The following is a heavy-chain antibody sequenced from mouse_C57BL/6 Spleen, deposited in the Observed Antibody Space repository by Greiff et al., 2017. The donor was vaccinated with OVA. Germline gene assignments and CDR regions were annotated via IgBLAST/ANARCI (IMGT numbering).Heavy chain of an antibody. CDR1: GFTFSSYT. CDR2: ISGGGGNT. Sequence: EVHLVESGGGLVKPGGSLKLSCAASGFTFSSYTMSWVRQTPEKRLEWVATISGGGGNTYYPDSVKGRFTISRDNAKNTLYLQMSSLRSEDTALYYCARHYGYDLYYAMDYWGQGTSVTVSS. D-gene: IGHD2-2*01. J-gene: IGHJ4*01. CDR3: ARHYGYDLYYAMDY. V-gene: IGHV5-9*01.